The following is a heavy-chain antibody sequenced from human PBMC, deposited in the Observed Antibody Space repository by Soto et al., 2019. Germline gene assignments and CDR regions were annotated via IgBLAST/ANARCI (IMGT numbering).Heavy chain of an antibody. CDR2: IYYSGST. CDR3: ARGWIQLYNWFDP. D-gene: IGHD5-18*01. J-gene: IGHJ5*02. V-gene: IGHV4-30-4*01. Sequence: SETLSLTCTVSGGSISSGDYYWSWIRQPPGKGLEWIGYIYYSGSTYYNPSLKSRVTISVDTSKNQFSLKLSSVTAADTAVYYCARGWIQLYNWFDPWGQGTLVTVSS. CDR1: GGSISSGDYY.